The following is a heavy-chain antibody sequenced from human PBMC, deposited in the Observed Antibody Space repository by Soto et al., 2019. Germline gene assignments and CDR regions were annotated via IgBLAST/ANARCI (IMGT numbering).Heavy chain of an antibody. CDR2: ISATGATT. J-gene: IGHJ1*01. CDR1: GFSFSEYA. D-gene: IGHD2-15*01. CDR3: AKGRKSTEKDIAVMLAAASCIQH. Sequence: PXGSLRLSGVASGFSFSEYAMTWFRQAPGKGLEWGSGISATGATTYYADSVRGRFTISRDNSKNTLNLQMNALRVEDTAVIYCAKGRKSTEKDIAVMLAAASCIQHCGQGTLVTVSS. V-gene: IGHV3-23*01.